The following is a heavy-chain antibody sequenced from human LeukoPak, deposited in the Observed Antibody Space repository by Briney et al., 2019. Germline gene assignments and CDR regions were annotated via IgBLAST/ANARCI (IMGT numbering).Heavy chain of an antibody. CDR3: ARLTPSRGCSGGSCYSDSWFDP. J-gene: IGHJ5*02. V-gene: IGHV3-66*04. Sequence: GGSLRLSCAASGFTVSSNYMSWVRQAPGKGLERVSVIYSGGSTYYADSVKGRYTISRDNSKNTLYLQMNSLRAEDTAVYYCARLTPSRGCSGGSCYSDSWFDPWGQGTLVTVSS. CDR1: GFTVSSNY. CDR2: IYSGGST. D-gene: IGHD2-15*01.